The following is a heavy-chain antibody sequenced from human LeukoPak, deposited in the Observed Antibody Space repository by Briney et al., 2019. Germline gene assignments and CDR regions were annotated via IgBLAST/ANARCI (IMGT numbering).Heavy chain of an antibody. Sequence: ASVKVSCKASGYTFTGYYMHWVRQAPGQGLEWMGWINPNSGGTNYAQKFQGRVTMTRDTSISTAYMELSRLRSDDTAVYYCARGRLWRVGEVYGSGSYSFDYWAREPWSPSPQ. CDR1: GYTFTGYY. D-gene: IGHD3-10*01. V-gene: IGHV1-2*02. CDR2: INPNSGGT. J-gene: IGHJ4*02. CDR3: ARGRLWRVGEVYGSGSYSFDY.